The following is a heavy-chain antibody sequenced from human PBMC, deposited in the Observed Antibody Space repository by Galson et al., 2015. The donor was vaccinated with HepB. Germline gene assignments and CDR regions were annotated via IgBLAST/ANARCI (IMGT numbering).Heavy chain of an antibody. Sequence: SVKVSCKASGGTFSSYAISWVRQAPGQGLEWMGGIIPIFGTASYAQKFQGRVTITADESTSTAYMELSSLRSEDTAVYYCARGRDRSDYGDYWYFDLWGRGTLVTVSS. V-gene: IGHV1-69*13. J-gene: IGHJ2*01. CDR3: ARGRDRSDYGDYWYFDL. CDR2: IIPIFGTA. D-gene: IGHD4-17*01. CDR1: GGTFSSYA.